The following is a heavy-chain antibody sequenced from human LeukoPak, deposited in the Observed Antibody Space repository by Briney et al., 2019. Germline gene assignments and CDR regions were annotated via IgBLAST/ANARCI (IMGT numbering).Heavy chain of an antibody. D-gene: IGHD5-18*01. J-gene: IGHJ5*02. CDR3: ARNPGYSYAWFDP. Sequence: SETLSLTCTVSGGSISSSSYYWGWIRQPPGKGLEWIGSIYYSGSTYYNPSLKSRVTISVDTSKNQFSLKLSSVTAADTAVYYCARNPGYSYAWFDPWGQGTLVTVSS. V-gene: IGHV4-39*07. CDR2: IYYSGST. CDR1: GGSISSSSYY.